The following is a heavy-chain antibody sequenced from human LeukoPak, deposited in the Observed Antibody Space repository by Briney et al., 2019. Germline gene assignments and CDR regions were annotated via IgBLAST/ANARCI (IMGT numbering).Heavy chain of an antibody. V-gene: IGHV3-23*01. CDR2: ISSSGDNT. CDR1: GFTFSSYA. J-gene: IGHJ4*02. CDR3: AKRDGNYSPFEY. D-gene: IGHD1-7*01. Sequence: GGSLRLSCAASGFTFSSYAMSWVRQAPGMGLEWVSTISSSGDNTYYADSVKGRFTISRDNSKNTLYLQMHSLRAEDTALYYCAKRDGNYSPFEYWGQGTLVTVSS.